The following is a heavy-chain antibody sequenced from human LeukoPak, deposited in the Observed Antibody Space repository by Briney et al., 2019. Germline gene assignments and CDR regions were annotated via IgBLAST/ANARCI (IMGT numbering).Heavy chain of an antibody. CDR2: IYYSGST. D-gene: IGHD2-15*01. J-gene: IGHJ5*02. CDR3: AALVVAATPRFDP. Sequence: SETLSLTCTVSGGSISSYYWSWIRQPPGKGLEWIGYIYYSGSTNYNPSLKSRVTISVDTSKNQFSLKLSSVTAADTAVYYCAALVVAATPRFDPWGQGTLVTVSS. V-gene: IGHV4-59*01. CDR1: GGSISSYY.